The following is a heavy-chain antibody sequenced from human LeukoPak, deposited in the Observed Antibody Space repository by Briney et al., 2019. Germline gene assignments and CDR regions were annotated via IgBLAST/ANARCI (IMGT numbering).Heavy chain of an antibody. Sequence: GGSLRLSCAASGFTFRSYEMNWVRQAPGKGLEWVSFISNSGDSIYYAGSVKGRFTISRDNAKNSLFLQMNSLRAEDTAVYYCARSEARFMLSWGQGTLVTVSS. CDR1: GFTFRSYE. D-gene: IGHD3-16*02. CDR2: ISNSGDSI. CDR3: ARSEARFMLS. V-gene: IGHV3-48*03. J-gene: IGHJ4*02.